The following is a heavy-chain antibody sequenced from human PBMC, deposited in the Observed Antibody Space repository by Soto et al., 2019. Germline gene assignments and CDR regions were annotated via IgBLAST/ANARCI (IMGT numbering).Heavy chain of an antibody. CDR2: IRSKANDYAT. CDR1: GFTFSGST. V-gene: IGHV3-73*02. J-gene: IGHJ1*01. D-gene: IGHD2-15*01. CDR3: SGGYCTGGTCYSGYFQH. Sequence: EVQLVQSGGGLVQPGGSLKLSCAASGFTFSGSTVHWVRQASGEGLQWVGRIRSKANDYATTYIASVKGRCTISRDDSRNTAYRQMSDLKTEDTAVYYCSGGYCTGGTCYSGYFQHWGQGALVTVFS.